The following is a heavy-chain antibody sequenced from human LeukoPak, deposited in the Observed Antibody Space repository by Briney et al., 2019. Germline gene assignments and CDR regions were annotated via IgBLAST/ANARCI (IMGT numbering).Heavy chain of an antibody. CDR1: GFTFSSYA. J-gene: IGHJ4*02. V-gene: IGHV3-23*01. CDR3: ARVRDSSSWDPFFDY. Sequence: GGSLRLSSAASGFTFSSYAMSWVRQAPGKGLGWVSAISGSGGSTYHADSVKGRFTISRDNSKNTLYLQMNSLRAEDTAVYYCARVRDSSSWDPFFDYWGQGTLVTVSS. CDR2: ISGSGGST. D-gene: IGHD6-13*01.